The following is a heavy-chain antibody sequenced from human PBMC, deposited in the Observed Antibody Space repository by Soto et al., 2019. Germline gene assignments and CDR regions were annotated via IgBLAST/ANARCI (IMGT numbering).Heavy chain of an antibody. Sequence: QVQLVQSGAEVKKPGASVKVSCKASGYTFTSYDNNWVRQATGQGLEWKGWMNPNRGNTGYAQKFQGRVTMTRNTSMNTAYMEIGILRSEDTAPYYCASVPPTYYAFWSGMSVEYYFDHWSQGNLVTVCS. D-gene: IGHD3-3*01. CDR3: ASVPPTYYAFWSGMSVEYYFDH. V-gene: IGHV1-8*01. J-gene: IGHJ4*02. CDR2: MNPNRGNT. CDR1: GYTFTSYD.